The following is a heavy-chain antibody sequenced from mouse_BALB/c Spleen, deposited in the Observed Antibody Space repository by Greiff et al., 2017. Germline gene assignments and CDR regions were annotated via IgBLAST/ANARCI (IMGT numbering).Heavy chain of an antibody. Sequence: EVQLVESGGGLVQPGGSLKLSCAASGFTLSSYTMSWVRQTPEKRLEWVAYISNGGGSTYYPDTVKGRFTISRDNAKNTLYLQMSSLKSEDTAMYYCARHGNWYYFEYWGQGTTLTVSS. J-gene: IGHJ2*01. CDR1: GFTLSSYT. CDR3: ARHGNWYYFEY. CDR2: ISNGGGST. D-gene: IGHD4-1*01. V-gene: IGHV5-12-2*01.